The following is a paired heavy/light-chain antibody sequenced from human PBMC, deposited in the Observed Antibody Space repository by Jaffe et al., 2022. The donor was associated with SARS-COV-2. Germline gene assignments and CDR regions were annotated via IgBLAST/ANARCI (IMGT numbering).Light chain of an antibody. J-gene: IGKJ1*01. V-gene: IGKV3-20*01. Sequence: EIVLTQSPGTLSLSPGERATLSCRASQGVSSSYLAWYQQKPGQAPRLLIYGASSRATGIPDRFSGSGSGTDFTLTISRLEPEDFAVYYCQQYGSSWTFGQGTKVEIK. CDR1: QGVSSSY. CDR2: GAS. CDR3: QQYGSSWT.
Heavy chain of an antibody. J-gene: IGHJ5*02. D-gene: IGHD2-21*02. Sequence: QLQLQESGPGLVKPSETLSLTCSVSGGSISSSSYYWGWIRQPPGKGLEWIGSIYYSGSIYYNPSLKSRVTISVDTSKNQFSLKVNSVTAADTAVYYCARHRKVVTAPWWFDPWGQGTLVTVSS. CDR3: ARHRKVVTAPWWFDP. CDR2: IYYSGSI. V-gene: IGHV4-39*01. CDR1: GGSISSSSYY.